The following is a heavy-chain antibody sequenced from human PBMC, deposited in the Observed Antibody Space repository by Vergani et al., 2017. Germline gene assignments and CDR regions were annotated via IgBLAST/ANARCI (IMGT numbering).Heavy chain of an antibody. V-gene: IGHV4-34*01. D-gene: IGHD2-15*01. Sequence: QVQLQQWGAGLLKPSETLSLTCAVYGGSFSGYYWSWIRQPPGKGLEWIGEINHSGSTNYKPSLKSRVTISVDTSKNQFSLKLSSVTAADTAVYYCARAVAAGRYFDLWGRGTLVTVSS. CDR1: GGSFSGYY. J-gene: IGHJ2*01. CDR3: ARAVAAGRYFDL. CDR2: INHSGST.